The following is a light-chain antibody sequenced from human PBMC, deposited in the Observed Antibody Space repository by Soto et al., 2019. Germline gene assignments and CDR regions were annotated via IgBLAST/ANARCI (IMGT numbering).Light chain of an antibody. Sequence: DIQMTQSPSSLSASLGDRVTITCRASQTISSLLAWYQQKPGKAPKLLIYKASTLKSGVPSRFSGSGSGTEFTLTISSLQPDDFATYYCQHYNSYSEAFGQGTKVDIK. CDR3: QHYNSYSEA. CDR2: KAS. J-gene: IGKJ1*01. CDR1: QTISSL. V-gene: IGKV1-5*03.